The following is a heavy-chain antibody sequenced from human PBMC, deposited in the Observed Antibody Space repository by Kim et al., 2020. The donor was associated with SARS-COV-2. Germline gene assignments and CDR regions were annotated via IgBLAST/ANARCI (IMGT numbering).Heavy chain of an antibody. CDR3: ARPSHGSYSF. CDR1: GFTFSSYA. V-gene: IGHV3-64*01. CDR2: ISSNGGST. Sequence: GGSLRLSCAASGFTFSSYAMHWVRQAPGKGLEYVSAISSNGGSTYYANSVKGRFTISRDNSKNTLYLQMGSLRAEDMAVYYCARPSHGSYSFWGQGTMVT. J-gene: IGHJ3*01. D-gene: IGHD1-26*01.